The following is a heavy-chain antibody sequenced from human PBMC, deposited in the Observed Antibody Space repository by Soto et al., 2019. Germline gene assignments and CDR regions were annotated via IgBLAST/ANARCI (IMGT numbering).Heavy chain of an antibody. D-gene: IGHD1-1*01. V-gene: IGHV3-9*01. CDR2: VSWSSGSI. Sequence: GGSLRLSCAASGFRFDDYAMHWVRQAPGKGLEWVSGVSWSSGSIGYAGSVKGRFAISRDNDGNSLFLQMNGLRSDDTALYYCARTTLTTGFYYGMDLWGQGTMVTVSS. J-gene: IGHJ6*02. CDR3: ARTTLTTGFYYGMDL. CDR1: GFRFDDYA.